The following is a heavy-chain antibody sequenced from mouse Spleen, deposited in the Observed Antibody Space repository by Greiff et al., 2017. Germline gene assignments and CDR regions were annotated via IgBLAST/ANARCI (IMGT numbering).Heavy chain of an antibody. CDR3: ARYYYGSSPDH. J-gene: IGHJ2*01. Sequence: QVQLQQPGAELVKPGASVKLSCKASGYTFTSYWVQWVKQRPGQGLEWIGEIDPSDNYTNYNQKFKGKATLTVDTSSSTAYMQVSSLTSEDSAVYYCARYYYGSSPDHWGQGTTLTVSS. CDR2: IDPSDNYT. V-gene: IGHV1-50*01. CDR1: GYTFTSYW. D-gene: IGHD1-1*01.